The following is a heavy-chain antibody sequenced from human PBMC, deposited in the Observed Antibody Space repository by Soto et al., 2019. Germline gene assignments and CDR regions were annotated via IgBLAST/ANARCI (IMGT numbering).Heavy chain of an antibody. CDR3: ATLSTVTSWSFVNI. Sequence: QVQLQESGPGLVKPSETLSLTCTVSGGSITSYYWSWIRQAPGKGLEWIGYIFYSGGTDYNPSLKSPLTLSVDTSKNEFSLKLTSVTAADTAVYYCATLSTVTSWSFVNIWGQGTMVTVSS. CDR1: GGSITSYY. J-gene: IGHJ3*02. D-gene: IGHD4-17*01. CDR2: IFYSGGT. V-gene: IGHV4-59*08.